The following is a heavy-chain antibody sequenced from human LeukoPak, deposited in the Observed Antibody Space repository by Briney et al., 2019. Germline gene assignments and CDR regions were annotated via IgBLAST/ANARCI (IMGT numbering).Heavy chain of an antibody. V-gene: IGHV3-48*02. CDR1: GFSFSSYS. Sequence: PGGSLRHSCAASGFSFSSYSMNWVRQAPGKGLDWVSYISSSSSTIYYADSVKGRFTISRDNAENSLYLQMNSLRDEDTAVFYCARSRYYDYSIDYWGQGTLVTVSS. CDR2: ISSSSSTI. J-gene: IGHJ4*02. CDR3: ARSRYYDYSIDY. D-gene: IGHD3-22*01.